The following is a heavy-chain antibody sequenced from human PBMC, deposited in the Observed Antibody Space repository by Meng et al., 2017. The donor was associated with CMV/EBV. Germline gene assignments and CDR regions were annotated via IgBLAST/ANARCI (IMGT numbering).Heavy chain of an antibody. V-gene: IGHV4-34*01. Sequence: GSLRLSCAFYGGSFSGYYWSWIRQPPGKGLEWIGEINHSGSTNYNPSLKSRVTISVDTSKNQFSLKLSSVTAADTAVYYCARGAHCSSTSCYNIWGQGTLVTVSS. CDR3: ARGAHCSSTSCYNI. CDR1: GGSFSGYY. J-gene: IGHJ4*02. CDR2: INHSGST. D-gene: IGHD2-2*01.